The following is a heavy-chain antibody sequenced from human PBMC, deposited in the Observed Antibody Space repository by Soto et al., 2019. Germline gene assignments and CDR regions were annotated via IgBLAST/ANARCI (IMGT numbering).Heavy chain of an antibody. V-gene: IGHV4-39*01. J-gene: IGHJ2*01. Sequence: LSLTCSASGGPISSSRYYWGWIRQAPGKGLEWLATIYYTCYTYHNPSLKSHVTISVDTSKDQFSLELTSVTAADTALYYCARSAIATHWFFDLWGRGTLVTVSS. CDR1: GGPISSSRYY. CDR3: ARSAIATHWFFDL. CDR2: IYYTCYT. D-gene: IGHD5-18*01.